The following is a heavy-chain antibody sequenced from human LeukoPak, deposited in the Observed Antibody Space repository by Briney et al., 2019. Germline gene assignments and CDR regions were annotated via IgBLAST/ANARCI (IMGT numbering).Heavy chain of an antibody. D-gene: IGHD5-24*01. Sequence: SETLSLTCTVSGGSISTYYWSWIRQPPGKGLEWIAYIYYSGSTSYNPSLKSRVTISVDTSKNQFSLRLSSVTAADTAVYYCARRARWAQDFDYWGQGTLVTVSS. J-gene: IGHJ4*02. CDR1: GGSISTYY. CDR3: ARRARWAQDFDY. CDR2: IYYSGST. V-gene: IGHV4-59*08.